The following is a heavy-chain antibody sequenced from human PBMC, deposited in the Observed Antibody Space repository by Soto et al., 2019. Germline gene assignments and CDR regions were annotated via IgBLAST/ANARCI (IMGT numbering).Heavy chain of an antibody. CDR1: GFTFSSYA. V-gene: IGHV3-64*01. CDR3: AKNYGGTPYVFDI. CDR2: ISSNGGST. Sequence: EVQLVESGGGLVQPGGSLRLSCAASGFTFSSYAMHWVRQAPGKGLEYVSAISSNGGSTYYANSVKGRFTISRDNSKNTLYFKRGSLRAEDMAVYYCAKNYGGTPYVFDIWGKGKMVTVSS. J-gene: IGHJ3*02. D-gene: IGHD2-15*01.